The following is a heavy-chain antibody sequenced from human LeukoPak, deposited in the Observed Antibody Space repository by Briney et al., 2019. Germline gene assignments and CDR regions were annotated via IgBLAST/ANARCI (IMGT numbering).Heavy chain of an antibody. CDR1: GFIFNTYA. D-gene: IGHD3-10*01. Sequence: GGSLRLSCAASGFIFNTYAMSWVRQAPGKGLEWVSTIRGSGESTHYADSVQGRFTISRDNSLYTVYLQMDSLRGDDTAVYYCAKDRISYTTSPGELSHWGQGTLVTVSS. V-gene: IGHV3-23*01. J-gene: IGHJ4*02. CDR3: AKDRISYTTSPGELSH. CDR2: IRGSGEST.